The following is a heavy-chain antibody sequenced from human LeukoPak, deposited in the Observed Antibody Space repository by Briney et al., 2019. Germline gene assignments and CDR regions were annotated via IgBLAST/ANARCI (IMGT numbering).Heavy chain of an antibody. D-gene: IGHD5-18*01. J-gene: IGHJ3*01. CDR1: GFTFTSYW. V-gene: IGHV3-7*04. CDR3: ARDTPAERGYSYGPEV. Sequence: GGSLRLSCAASGFTFTSYWMSWVRQAPGKGLEWVANIKQDGSEKYYVDFAKGRSTISRDNAKNSLYLQMNSLRAEDTAVFYCARDTPAERGYSYGPEVWGQGTMVTVSS. CDR2: IKQDGSEK.